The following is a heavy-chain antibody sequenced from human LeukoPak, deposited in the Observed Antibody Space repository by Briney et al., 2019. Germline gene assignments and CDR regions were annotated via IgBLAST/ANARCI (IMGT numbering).Heavy chain of an antibody. Sequence: GGSLRLSCAASGFTFNSYWMHWVRRAPGKGLVWVSRINSDGSSTSYADSVKGRFTISRDNAKNTLYLQMNSLRAEDTAVYYCARDPYDTLAYGAFDIWGQGTVVTVSS. CDR2: INSDGSST. CDR3: ARDPYDTLAYGAFDI. V-gene: IGHV3-74*01. D-gene: IGHD3-22*01. CDR1: GFTFNSYW. J-gene: IGHJ3*02.